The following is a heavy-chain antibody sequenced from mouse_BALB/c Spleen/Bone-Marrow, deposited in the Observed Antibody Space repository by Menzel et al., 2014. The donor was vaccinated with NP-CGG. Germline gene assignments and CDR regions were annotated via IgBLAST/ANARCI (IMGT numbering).Heavy chain of an antibody. Sequence: EVMLVESGAELVKPGASVKLSCTASGFNIKDTYMHWVKQRPEQGLEWIGRIDPANGNTKYDPKFQGKATITADTSSNTAYLQLSSLTSEDTAVYYCAGGYYDYVYAMDYWGQGTSVTVSS. CDR1: GFNIKDTY. V-gene: IGHV14-3*02. D-gene: IGHD2-4*01. J-gene: IGHJ4*01. CDR3: AGGYYDYVYAMDY. CDR2: IDPANGNT.